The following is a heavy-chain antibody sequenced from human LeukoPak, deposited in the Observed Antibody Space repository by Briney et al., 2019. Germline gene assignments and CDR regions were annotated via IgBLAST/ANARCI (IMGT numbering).Heavy chain of an antibody. J-gene: IGHJ3*02. Sequence: GGSLRLSCAASGFTLDDYAMHWVRQAPGKGLEWVSLISWDGGSTYYADSVKGRFTISRDNAKNTLYLQMNSLRAEDTAVYYCARRSAAKDAFDIWGQGTMVTVSS. CDR3: ARRSAAKDAFDI. D-gene: IGHD6-25*01. CDR1: GFTLDDYA. V-gene: IGHV3-43D*03. CDR2: ISWDGGST.